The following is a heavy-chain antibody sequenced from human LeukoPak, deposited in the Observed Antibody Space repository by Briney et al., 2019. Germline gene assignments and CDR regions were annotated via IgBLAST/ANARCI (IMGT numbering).Heavy chain of an antibody. CDR2: VHLDGRT. V-gene: IGHV4-4*02. D-gene: IGHD6-25*01. CDR3: AREGGFYRPLDF. Sequence: KASETLSLTCDVSGGFVTSTNWWTWFRQPPGKGLEWIGEVHLDGRTNYNPSLKSRLVMSADLPENHISLKLTSVTAADTAVYYCAREGGFYRPLDFSGQGTLVSVSS. CDR1: GGFVTSTNW. J-gene: IGHJ4*02.